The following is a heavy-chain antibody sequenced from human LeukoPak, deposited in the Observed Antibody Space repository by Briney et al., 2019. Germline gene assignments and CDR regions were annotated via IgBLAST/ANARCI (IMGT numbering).Heavy chain of an antibody. CDR2: ISYDGSNK. D-gene: IGHD4-17*01. Sequence: GGSLRLSCAASGFTFSSNAMHWVRQAPGKGLEWVAVISYDGSNKYYADSVKGRFTISRDNSKNTLYLQVNSLRAEDTAVYFSAREHYGDYYFDYWGQGTLVTVSS. CDR3: AREHYGDYYFDY. CDR1: GFTFSSNA. J-gene: IGHJ4*02. V-gene: IGHV3-30*04.